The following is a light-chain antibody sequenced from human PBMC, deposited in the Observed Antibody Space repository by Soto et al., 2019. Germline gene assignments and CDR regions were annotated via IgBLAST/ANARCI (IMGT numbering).Light chain of an antibody. CDR3: QQANSFLSLT. CDR2: AAS. J-gene: IGKJ4*01. V-gene: IGKV1D-12*01. CDR1: QDISSW. Sequence: DIQMTQSPSSVSASVGDRVTITCRAGQDISSWLAWYQQKPGKAPKLLIYAASSLQSGVPSRFXGSGSGTDFPLTITNLQPEDFATYYCQQANSFLSLTFGGGTKVEIK.